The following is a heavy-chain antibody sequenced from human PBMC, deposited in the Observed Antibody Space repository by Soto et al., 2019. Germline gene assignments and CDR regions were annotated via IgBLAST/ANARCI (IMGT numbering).Heavy chain of an antibody. J-gene: IGHJ4*02. CDR3: ARDDPRTKAGKTVDY. V-gene: IGHV3-66*01. CDR2: IYSGGDT. CDR1: GFTVSSNY. Sequence: EVQLVESGGGLVQPGGSLRLSCAASGFTVSSNYMNWVRQVPGKGLEWVSVIYSGGDTDYADSAKGRFTISRDNSKNILYLQMNSLRVEDTAVYYCARDDPRTKAGKTVDYWGQGTLVTVSS. D-gene: IGHD6-19*01.